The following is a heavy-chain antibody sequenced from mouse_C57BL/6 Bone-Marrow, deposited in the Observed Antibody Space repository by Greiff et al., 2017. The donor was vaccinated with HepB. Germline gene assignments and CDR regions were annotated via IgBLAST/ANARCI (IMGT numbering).Heavy chain of an antibody. Sequence: VQLQQPGAELVKPGASVKMSCKASGYTFTSYWITWVKQRPGQGLEWIGDIYPGSGSTNYNEKFKSKATLTVDTPSSTAYMQLSSLTSEDSAVYYCARQGLRLMDYWGQGTSVTVSS. CDR1: GYTFTSYW. J-gene: IGHJ4*01. CDR2: IYPGSGST. D-gene: IGHD2-4*01. V-gene: IGHV1-55*01. CDR3: ARQGLRLMDY.